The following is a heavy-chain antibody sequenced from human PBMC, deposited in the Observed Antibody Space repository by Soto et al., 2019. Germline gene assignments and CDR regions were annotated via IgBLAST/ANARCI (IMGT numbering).Heavy chain of an antibody. CDR2: IFPGGST. V-gene: IGHV3-23*03. CDR3: ATARLPDGICTMDV. Sequence: PGVSLRLSCAASGFTFSTYTMNWVRQAPGKGLEWVAGIFPGGSTYYANSVKGRFTISRDHSQSSVFLQMSSLRDEDTAVYYCATARLPDGICTMDVWGQGTMVTVSS. CDR1: GFTFSTYT. D-gene: IGHD1-20*01. J-gene: IGHJ6*02.